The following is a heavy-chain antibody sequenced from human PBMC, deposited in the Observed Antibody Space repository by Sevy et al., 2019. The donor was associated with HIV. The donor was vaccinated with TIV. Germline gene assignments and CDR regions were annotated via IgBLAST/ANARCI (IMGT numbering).Heavy chain of an antibody. Sequence: GGSLRLSCAASGFTLSNAWMSWVRQAPGKGLEWVGRIKTKADGGPTDYAAPVKDSFTISRDDSKNTVYLQMNSLKIEDTAVYYCTTNDVFDIWGQGTMVTVSS. V-gene: IGHV3-15*01. CDR1: GFTLSNAW. CDR2: IKTKADGGPT. J-gene: IGHJ3*02. CDR3: TTNDVFDI.